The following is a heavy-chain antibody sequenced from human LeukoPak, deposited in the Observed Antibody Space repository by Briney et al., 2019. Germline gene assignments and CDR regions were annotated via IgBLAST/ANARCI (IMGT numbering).Heavy chain of an antibody. V-gene: IGHV3-23*01. D-gene: IGHD2-15*01. J-gene: IGHJ4*02. CDR3: ARDWVGNFDY. Sequence: PGGSLRLSCAASGFTFSSHGMNWVRQAPGKGLEWVSGISGSGDTTWYADSVQGRFTISRDNAKNSLYLQMNSLRAEDTAVYYCARDWVGNFDYWGQGTLVTVSS. CDR2: ISGSGDTT. CDR1: GFTFSSHG.